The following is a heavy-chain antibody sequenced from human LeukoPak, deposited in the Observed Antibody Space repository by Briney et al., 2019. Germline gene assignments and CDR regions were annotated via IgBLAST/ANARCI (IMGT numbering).Heavy chain of an antibody. CDR1: GGSFSGYY. CDR2: IYYSGST. Sequence: SETLSLTCAVYGGSFSGYYWSWIRQPPGKGLEWIGYIYYSGSTNYNPSLKSRVTISVDTSKNQFSLKLSSVTAADTAVYYCARHISSMYYDFWSGYYNGDNWFDPWGQGTLVTVSS. CDR3: ARHISSMYYDFWSGYYNGDNWFDP. D-gene: IGHD3-3*01. J-gene: IGHJ5*02. V-gene: IGHV4-59*08.